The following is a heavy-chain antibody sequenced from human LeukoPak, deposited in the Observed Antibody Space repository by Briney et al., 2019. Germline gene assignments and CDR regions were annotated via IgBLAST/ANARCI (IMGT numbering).Heavy chain of an antibody. J-gene: IGHJ4*02. CDR3: ARGGAVLRFLEWSLEHFDY. CDR2: IYYSGST. D-gene: IGHD3-3*01. V-gene: IGHV4-30-4*08. CDR1: GGSISSGDYY. Sequence: TLSLTCTVSGGSISSGDYYWRWIRQPPGKGLEWIGYIYYSGSTYYNPSLKSRVTISVDTSKNQFSLKLSSVTAADTAVYYCARGGAVLRFLEWSLEHFDYWGQGTLVTVSS.